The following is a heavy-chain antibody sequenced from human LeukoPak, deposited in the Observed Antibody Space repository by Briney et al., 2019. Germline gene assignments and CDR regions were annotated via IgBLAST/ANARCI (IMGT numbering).Heavy chain of an antibody. Sequence: PGGSLRFSCAASGFTFSSYTMNWVRQAPGKGLEWISYIMRTAADVTSYADSVEGRFTISRDDAKNSLYLQMNSLRDDDTAVYYCVRDWSCAFDLWGQGTMVTVSS. V-gene: IGHV3-48*02. CDR1: GFTFSSYT. CDR2: IMRTAADVT. J-gene: IGHJ3*01. CDR3: VRDWSCAFDL.